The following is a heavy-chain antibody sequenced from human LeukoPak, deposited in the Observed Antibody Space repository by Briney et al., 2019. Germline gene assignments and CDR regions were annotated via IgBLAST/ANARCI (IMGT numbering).Heavy chain of an antibody. CDR3: ARDERLLSFLK. V-gene: IGHV3-30*02. Sequence: GGSLRLSCAASGFIFSSYGMHWVRQAPGKGLEWVAFIRYDGIKKYYADSVKGRFTISRDNSKNTLYLQMNSLRAEDTAIYYCARDERLLSFLKWGQGTLVTVSS. CDR2: IRYDGIKK. J-gene: IGHJ4*02. D-gene: IGHD2-21*01. CDR1: GFIFSSYG.